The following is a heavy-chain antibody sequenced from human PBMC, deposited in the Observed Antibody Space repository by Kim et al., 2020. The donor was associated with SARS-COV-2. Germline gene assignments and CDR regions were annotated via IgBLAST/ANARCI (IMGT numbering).Heavy chain of an antibody. Sequence: GGSLRLSCAASGFTFSSYSMNWVRQAPGKGLEWVSYISSSSSTIYYADSVKGRFTISRDNAKNSLYLQMNRLRAEDTAVYYCASERGYSGYDSLTFDYWGQGTLVTVSS. CDR3: ASERGYSGYDSLTFDY. CDR2: ISSSSSTI. J-gene: IGHJ4*02. D-gene: IGHD5-12*01. V-gene: IGHV3-48*04. CDR1: GFTFSSYS.